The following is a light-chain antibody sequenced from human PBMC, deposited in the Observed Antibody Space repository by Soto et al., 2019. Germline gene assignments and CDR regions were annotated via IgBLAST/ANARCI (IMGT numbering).Light chain of an antibody. J-gene: IGKJ1*01. V-gene: IGKV3-20*01. Sequence: VLTQSPGTLSLSPRERATLSCRASPSVSNFLAWYQQKPGQAPRLLIFDASTRATGIPDRFSGSGSGTDFTLTISRLEPEDVAVYFCQHYGDSSWTVGQGTKVDIK. CDR3: QHYGDSSWT. CDR2: DAS. CDR1: PSVSNF.